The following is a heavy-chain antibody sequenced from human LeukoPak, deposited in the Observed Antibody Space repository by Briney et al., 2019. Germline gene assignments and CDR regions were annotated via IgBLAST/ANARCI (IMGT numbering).Heavy chain of an antibody. J-gene: IGHJ4*02. CDR2: ISGSGTTT. CDR3: VKDGDDSGSYLVY. Sequence: SGGSLRLSCAASGFTFTNYATSWVRQAPGKGLEWVSTISGSGTTTSYADSVKGRFTISRDKSKNTLYLQMNSLRAEDTAVYYCVKDGDDSGSYLVYWGQGTLVTVSS. CDR1: GFTFTNYA. D-gene: IGHD1-26*01. V-gene: IGHV3-23*01.